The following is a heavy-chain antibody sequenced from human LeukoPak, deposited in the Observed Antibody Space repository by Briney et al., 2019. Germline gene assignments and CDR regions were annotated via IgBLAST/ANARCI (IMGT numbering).Heavy chain of an antibody. CDR2: IWYDGSNK. Sequence: PGGSLRLSCAASGFTFSSYGMHWVRQAPGKGLEWVAVIWYDGSNKYYADSVKGRFTISRDNSKNTLYLQMNSLRAEDTAVYYCSGSYYPPVGYYGMDVWGQGTTVTVSS. D-gene: IGHD1-26*01. CDR3: SGSYYPPVGYYGMDV. V-gene: IGHV3-33*08. CDR1: GFTFSSYG. J-gene: IGHJ6*02.